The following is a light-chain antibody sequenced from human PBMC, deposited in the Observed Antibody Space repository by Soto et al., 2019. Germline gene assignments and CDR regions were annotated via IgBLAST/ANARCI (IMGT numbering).Light chain of an antibody. CDR1: QSVSNW. V-gene: IGKV1-5*03. J-gene: IGKJ4*01. Sequence: DIQMTQSPATLSSSVGDRVTLTCRASQSVSNWLAWYQQKPGSPPKLLIYKASSLESGVPSRFSGSGSGTEFTLTISSLQPDDFAIYYCQQYIISTLSFGGGTKVEIK. CDR2: KAS. CDR3: QQYIISTLS.